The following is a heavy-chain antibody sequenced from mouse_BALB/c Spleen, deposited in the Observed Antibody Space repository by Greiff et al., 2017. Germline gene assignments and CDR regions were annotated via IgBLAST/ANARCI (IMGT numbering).Heavy chain of an antibody. V-gene: IGHV7-3*02. J-gene: IGHJ4*01. CDR3: ARVYYGCDRGGRGYAMDY. Sequence: EVKLMESGGGLVQPGGSLRLSCATSGFTFTDYYMSWVRQPPGKALEWLGFIRNKANGYTTEYSASVKGRFTISRDNSQSILYLQMNTLRAEDSATYYCARVYYGCDRGGRGYAMDYGGQGTSVTVSS. D-gene: IGHD2-2*01. CDR2: IRNKANGYTT. CDR1: GFTFTDYY.